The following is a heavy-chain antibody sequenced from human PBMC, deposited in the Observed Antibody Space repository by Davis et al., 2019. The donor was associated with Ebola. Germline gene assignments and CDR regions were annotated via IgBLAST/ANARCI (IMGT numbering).Heavy chain of an antibody. Sequence: GESLKISCAASGFTVSSHYMSWVRQAPGKGLEWVSVIYSGGTTYYADSVKGRFTISRDNSKNTLYLQMNSLRAEDTAVYYCARDSFPGGFDYWGQGTLVTVSS. V-gene: IGHV3-53*05. J-gene: IGHJ4*02. CDR3: ARDSFPGGFDY. CDR2: IYSGGTT. CDR1: GFTVSSHY. D-gene: IGHD4-23*01.